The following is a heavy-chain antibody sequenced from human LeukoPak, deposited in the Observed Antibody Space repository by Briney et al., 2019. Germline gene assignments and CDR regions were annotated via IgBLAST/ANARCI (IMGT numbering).Heavy chain of an antibody. V-gene: IGHV3-30*03. CDR1: GFTFSSYG. CDR2: ISYDGSNK. D-gene: IGHD2-2*01. Sequence: GRSLRLSCAASGFTFSSYGMHWVRQAPGKGLEWVAVISYDGSNKYYADSVKGRFTISRDNSKNTLYLQMNSLRAEDTAVYYCARDHDCSSTSCYYYYGMDVWGQGTTVTVSS. J-gene: IGHJ6*02. CDR3: ARDHDCSSTSCYYYYGMDV.